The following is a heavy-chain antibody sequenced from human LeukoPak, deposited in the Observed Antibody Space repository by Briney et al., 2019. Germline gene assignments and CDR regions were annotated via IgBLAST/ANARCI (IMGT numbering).Heavy chain of an antibody. D-gene: IGHD2/OR15-2a*01. CDR3: AKDNFPVGYYYGMDV. CDR1: GFTFSSYA. Sequence: GGSLRLSCAASGFTFSSYAMSWVRQAPGKGLEWVAVISYDGSNKYYADSVKGRFTISRDNSKNTLYLQMNSLRAEDTAVYYCAKDNFPVGYYYGMDVWGQGTTVTVSS. CDR2: ISYDGSNK. V-gene: IGHV3-30*18. J-gene: IGHJ6*02.